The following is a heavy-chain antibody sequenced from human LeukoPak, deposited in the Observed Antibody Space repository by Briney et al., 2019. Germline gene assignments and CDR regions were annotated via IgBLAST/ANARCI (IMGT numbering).Heavy chain of an antibody. CDR1: GFTFSSYA. D-gene: IGHD3-22*01. CDR3: AKGSYYDSSGTYYSDY. V-gene: IGHV3-23*01. J-gene: IGHJ4*02. CDR2: ISGNGDNT. Sequence: GGSLRLSCAASGFTFSSYAMNWVRQAPGKGPEWVSAISGNGDNTYYADSVKGRFTISRDNSKNTLYLQMNSLRAEDTALYYCAKGSYYDSSGTYYSDYWGQGTLVTVSS.